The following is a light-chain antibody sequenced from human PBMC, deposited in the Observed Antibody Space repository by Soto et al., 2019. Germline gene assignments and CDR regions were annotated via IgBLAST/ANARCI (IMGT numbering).Light chain of an antibody. CDR1: GSDMGTYSR. CDR2: DVS. J-gene: IGLJ1*01. Sequence: QSLSCEPPAVSVCRGQSIAICCTGAGSDMGTYSRVSLYQQPPGTATKLMIYDVSDRPSGVPDRFSGSKSGNTASLTISGLQAEDEADYYCSSSTCTSTYVFGTGTKVTVL. CDR3: SSSTCTSTYV. V-gene: IGLV2-18*02.